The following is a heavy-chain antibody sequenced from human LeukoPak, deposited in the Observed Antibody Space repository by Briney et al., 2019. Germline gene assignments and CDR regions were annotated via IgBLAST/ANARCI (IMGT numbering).Heavy chain of an antibody. D-gene: IGHD6-13*01. Sequence: ASVKVSCKASGYTFTAYPIHWVRQAPGQGLEWMGRINPNSGVTHYAQKFHGRVTMTKDTFTDTAYMELSSLRSDDTAIYWCARDSSNWSSFGSWGQGTPVTVSS. CDR3: ARDSSNWSSFGS. CDR2: INPNSGVT. CDR1: GYTFTAYP. J-gene: IGHJ4*02. V-gene: IGHV1-2*06.